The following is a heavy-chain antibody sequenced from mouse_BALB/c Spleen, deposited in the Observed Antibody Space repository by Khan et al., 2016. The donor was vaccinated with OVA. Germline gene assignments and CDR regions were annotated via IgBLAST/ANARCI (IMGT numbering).Heavy chain of an antibody. CDR2: INTYTGEP. V-gene: IGHV9-3-1*01. D-gene: IGHD2-10*01. Sequence: QIQLVQSGPEVKKPGETVKISCKASGYTFTNYGMNWVKQAPGKGLKWMGWINTYTGEPTYADDFKGRFAISLETSASTAYLQINNLKNEDTATYCSGRPPYCYYFMAYWSQGTSVTVSS. CDR1: GYTFTNYG. CDR3: GRPPYCYYFMAY. J-gene: IGHJ4*01.